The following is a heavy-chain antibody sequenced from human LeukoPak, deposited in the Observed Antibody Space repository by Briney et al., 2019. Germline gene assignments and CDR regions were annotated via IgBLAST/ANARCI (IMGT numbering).Heavy chain of an antibody. CDR2: ISGSGAT. J-gene: IGHJ4*02. CDR1: GFTFSSYS. D-gene: IGHD7-27*01. Sequence: GGSLRLSCVGSGFTFSSYSMNWVRQAPGKGLEWVSGISGSGATDYADSVKGRFTISRDNSKNTLYLQINSLRAEDTAVYYCAKDLNWGGRWGQGTLVTVSS. V-gene: IGHV3-23*01. CDR3: AKDLNWGGR.